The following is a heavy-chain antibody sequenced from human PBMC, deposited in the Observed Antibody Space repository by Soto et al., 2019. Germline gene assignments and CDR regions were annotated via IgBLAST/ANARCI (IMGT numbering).Heavy chain of an antibody. Sequence: SVKVSCKASGYTFTSYGISWVLQAPGQGLEWVGGISPIFETANYAQEFQGRVTISADKSTNTVILELNNLRSDDTAIYFCAIGDRSSWIGNHWGPGTQVTVSS. CDR1: GYTFTSYG. CDR3: AIGDRSSWIGNH. D-gene: IGHD6-6*01. CDR2: ISPIFETA. V-gene: IGHV1-69*06. J-gene: IGHJ4*02.